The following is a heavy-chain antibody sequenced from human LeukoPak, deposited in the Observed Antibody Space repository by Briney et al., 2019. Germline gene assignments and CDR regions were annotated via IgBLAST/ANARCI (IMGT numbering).Heavy chain of an antibody. CDR2: INDDGRST. V-gene: IGHV3-74*01. J-gene: IGHJ4*02. CDR1: GFTFSSYW. Sequence: GGSLRLSCAASGFTFSSYWMHWVRQAPGKGLVGVSRINDDGRSTSYADSVKGRFTISRDNAKNTLYLQMNSLRAEDTAVYYCAREPDGPDYWGPGTLVSVSS. D-gene: IGHD2-8*01. CDR3: AREPDGPDY.